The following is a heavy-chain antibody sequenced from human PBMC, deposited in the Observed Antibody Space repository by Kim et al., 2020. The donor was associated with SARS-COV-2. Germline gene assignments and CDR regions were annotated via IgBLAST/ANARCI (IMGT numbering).Heavy chain of an antibody. CDR2: INHSGST. CDR3: ATARQYSSKWFDP. CDR1: GGSFSGYY. J-gene: IGHJ5*02. Sequence: SETLSLTCAVYGGSFSGYYWSWIRQPPGKGLEWIGEINHSGSTNYNPSLKSRVTISVDTSKNQFSLKLSSVTAADTAVYYCATARQYSSKWFDPWGQGTL. V-gene: IGHV4-34*01. D-gene: IGHD6-6*01.